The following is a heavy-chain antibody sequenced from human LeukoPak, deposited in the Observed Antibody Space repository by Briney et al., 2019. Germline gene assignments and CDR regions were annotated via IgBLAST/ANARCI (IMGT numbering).Heavy chain of an antibody. V-gene: IGHV3-48*04. CDR2: ISHTGSTM. D-gene: IGHD2-15*01. CDR3: ARLIRGGGY. Sequence: GGSLRLSCAASGFSFSSYSMNWVRQAPGKGLEWVSYISHTGSTMSYADSVEGRFTISRDNAKNSLYLQMNSLRAEDTAVCYCARLIRGGGYWGQGTLVTVSS. CDR1: GFSFSSYS. J-gene: IGHJ4*02.